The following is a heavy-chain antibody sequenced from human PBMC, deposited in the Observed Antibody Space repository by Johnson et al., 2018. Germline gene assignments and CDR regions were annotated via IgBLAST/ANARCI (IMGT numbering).Heavy chain of an antibody. J-gene: IGHJ6*02. V-gene: IGHV1-69*12. CDR3: ARDRQCGALGVYYYGRDV. D-gene: IGHD3-10*01. Sequence: QVQLVQSGAEVKKPGSSVKVSCKTSGGSFIAYSISWVRQAPGQGLEWMGGIIPVSGTTNYAQKFQGRVTISADESSNPVYMELGSLKSEDTAVYYCARDRQCGALGVYYYGRDVWGQGTTVTVFS. CDR2: IIPVSGTT. CDR1: GGSFIAYS.